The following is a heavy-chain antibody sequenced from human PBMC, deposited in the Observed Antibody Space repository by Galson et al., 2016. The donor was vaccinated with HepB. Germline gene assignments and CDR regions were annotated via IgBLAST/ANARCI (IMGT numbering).Heavy chain of an antibody. CDR2: ISTYSGHT. D-gene: IGHD2/OR15-2a*01. CDR3: ARDVQYRFDS. V-gene: IGHV1-18*01. Sequence: SVKVSCKASGYTFTTSGISWVRQAPGQGLEWMGWISTYSGHTKYAQKFQGGLTLTTDSSTTTAYMALRSLRFDATALYYCARDVQYRFDSWGQGTLVTVSS. J-gene: IGHJ4*02. CDR1: GYTFTTSG.